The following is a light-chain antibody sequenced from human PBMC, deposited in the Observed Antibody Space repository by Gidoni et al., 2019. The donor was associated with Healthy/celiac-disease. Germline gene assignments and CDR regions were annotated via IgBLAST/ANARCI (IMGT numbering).Light chain of an antibody. CDR3: PSYDSSNLV. V-gene: IGLV6-57*04. Sequence: NFMLTQPHSVSESPGQTVTISCTRSSGSIASNYLQGYHQRPGSAPTTVIYEDNQRPSGFPDRFSGSIDSSSNSASLTISGLKPEDEADYYCPSYDSSNLVFGGGTKLTVL. J-gene: IGLJ3*02. CDR2: EDN. CDR1: SGSIASNY.